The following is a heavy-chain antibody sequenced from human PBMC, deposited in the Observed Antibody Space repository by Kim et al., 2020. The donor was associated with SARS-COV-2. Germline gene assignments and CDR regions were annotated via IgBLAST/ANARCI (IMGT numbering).Heavy chain of an antibody. V-gene: IGHV4-31*03. D-gene: IGHD3-10*01. CDR2: IYYNGNT. CDR1: GASISSGGYY. J-gene: IGHJ4*02. CDR3: ARYVGRTAFVELQETLDI. Sequence: SETLSLTCSVSGASISSGGYYWSWIRQHPGKGLEWMGYIYYNGNTYYNPSLNSRVTISMDPSKKQFSLQLSSVTAADTAIYYCARYVGRTAFVELQETLDIWGQGTLVTVSS.